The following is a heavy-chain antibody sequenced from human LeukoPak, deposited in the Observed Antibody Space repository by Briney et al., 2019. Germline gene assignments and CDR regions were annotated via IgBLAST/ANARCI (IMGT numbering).Heavy chain of an antibody. Sequence: SETLSLTCAVSGYTISSGYYWGWIRQPPGKGLEWIGSIYHSGSTYYNPSLKSRVTISVDTSKNQFSLKLSSVTAADTAVYYCARQGGAYYYDSSGYCDYWGQGTLVTVSS. CDR1: GYTISSGYY. CDR3: ARQGGAYYYDSSGYCDY. D-gene: IGHD3-22*01. J-gene: IGHJ4*02. CDR2: IYHSGST. V-gene: IGHV4-38-2*01.